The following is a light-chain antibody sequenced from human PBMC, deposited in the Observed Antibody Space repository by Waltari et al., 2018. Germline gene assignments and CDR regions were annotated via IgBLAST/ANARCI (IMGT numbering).Light chain of an antibody. CDR3: HVWDSNSDHVV. J-gene: IGLJ2*01. V-gene: IGLV3-21*02. CDR1: KIGSKS. Sequence: SYVLTQPPSVSVAPGPTARITCGGNKIGSKSVHWYQQKPGQAPVLVLYDDSDRPSGIPERFSGSNSGNTATLTISRVAAGDEADYYCHVWDSNSDHVVFGGGTKLTVL. CDR2: DDS.